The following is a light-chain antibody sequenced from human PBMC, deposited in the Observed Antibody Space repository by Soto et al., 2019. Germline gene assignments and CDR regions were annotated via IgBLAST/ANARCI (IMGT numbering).Light chain of an antibody. J-gene: IGLJ2*01. V-gene: IGLV2-14*01. CDR1: SSDVGGYKY. Sequence: QSALTQPASVSGSLGQSITISCSGTSSDVGGYKYVSWYQQHPGKVPKLMVYEVSNRPSGVSDRFSGSKSGNTASLTISGLQAEDEADYYCSSYTGSSFVLFGGGTKLTVL. CDR3: SSYTGSSFVL. CDR2: EVS.